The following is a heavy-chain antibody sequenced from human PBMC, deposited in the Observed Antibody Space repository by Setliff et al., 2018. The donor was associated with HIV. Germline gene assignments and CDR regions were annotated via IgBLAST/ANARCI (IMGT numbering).Heavy chain of an antibody. CDR3: ANFLPDTAAAGPRFDY. V-gene: IGHV4-34*01. CDR1: GGSFSGFY. CDR2: INHSGST. D-gene: IGHD6-13*01. Sequence: PSETLSLTCAVYGGSFSGFYWSWIRQPPGKGLEWIGEINHSGSTTYNPSLKSRVTISVDMSKNHFSLKLSSVTAADTAVYYCANFLPDTAAAGPRFDYWGQGTLVTVSS. J-gene: IGHJ4*02.